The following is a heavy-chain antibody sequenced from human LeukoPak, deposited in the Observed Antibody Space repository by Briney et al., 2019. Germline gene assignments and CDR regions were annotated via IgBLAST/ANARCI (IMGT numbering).Heavy chain of an antibody. CDR1: GFTFSTYG. CDR2: IRYDGSIK. J-gene: IGHJ4*02. D-gene: IGHD6-19*01. Sequence: PGGSLRLSCAASGFTFSTYGMHWVRQAPGKGLEWVAFIRYDGSIKYYAGSVKGRFTISRDNSKSTLYLQLNSLRAEDTALYYCAKVFGVAVAGTRGFFDYWGQGTLVTVSS. CDR3: AKVFGVAVAGTRGFFDY. V-gene: IGHV3-30*02.